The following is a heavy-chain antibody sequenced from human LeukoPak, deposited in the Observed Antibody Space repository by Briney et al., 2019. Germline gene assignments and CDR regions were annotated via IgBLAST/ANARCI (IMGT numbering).Heavy chain of an antibody. Sequence: SETLSLTCAVYGGSFIDYHWTWIRQPPGKGLEWIGESDHSGSTNYNPSLKSRVTISVDTSKNQFSLKVTSVTAADTALYYCARHRTGSPFSRWGQGTLVTVSS. V-gene: IGHV4-34*01. CDR2: SDHSGST. CDR1: GGSFIDYH. CDR3: ARHRTGSPFSR. J-gene: IGHJ4*02. D-gene: IGHD1-26*01.